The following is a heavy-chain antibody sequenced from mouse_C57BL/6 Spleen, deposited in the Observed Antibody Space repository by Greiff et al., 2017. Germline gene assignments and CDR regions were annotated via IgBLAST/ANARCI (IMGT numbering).Heavy chain of an antibody. D-gene: IGHD1-1*01. J-gene: IGHJ3*01. V-gene: IGHV1-15*01. Sequence: QVQLQQSGAELVRPGASVTLSCKASGYTFTDYEMHWVKQTPVHGLEWIGAIDPETGGTTYNQKFKGKAILTADKSSSTAYMELRSLTSEDSAVYYCTRRYYGSSHSFAYWGQGTLVTVSA. CDR2: IDPETGGT. CDR3: TRRYYGSSHSFAY. CDR1: GYTFTDYE.